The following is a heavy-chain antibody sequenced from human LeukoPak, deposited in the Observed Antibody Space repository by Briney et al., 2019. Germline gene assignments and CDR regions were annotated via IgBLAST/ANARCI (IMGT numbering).Heavy chain of an antibody. V-gene: IGHV3-66*01. CDR3: AKDGRTAIAAAVRFDY. Sequence: PGGSLRLSCAASGFTVSSNYMTWVRQAPGKGLEWVSVIYSGGSTYYADSVKGRFTISRDNSKNTLYLQMNSLRAEDTAVYYCAKDGRTAIAAAVRFDYWGQGTLVTVSS. CDR1: GFTVSSNY. J-gene: IGHJ4*02. D-gene: IGHD6-13*01. CDR2: IYSGGST.